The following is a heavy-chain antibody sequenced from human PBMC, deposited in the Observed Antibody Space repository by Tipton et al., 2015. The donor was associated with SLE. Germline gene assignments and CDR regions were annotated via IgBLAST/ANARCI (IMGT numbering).Heavy chain of an antibody. Sequence: TLSLTCAVYGGSFTGYYWSWIRQPPGKGLEWIGYIHYSGSTNYNPSLKSRDTILVDTSKNQFSLKLTSVTAADTAVYYCATGGAAARPWYFDYWGQGTLVTVSS. J-gene: IGHJ4*02. CDR1: GGSFTGYY. CDR3: ATGGAAARPWYFDY. V-gene: IGHV4-59*01. D-gene: IGHD6-6*01. CDR2: IHYSGST.